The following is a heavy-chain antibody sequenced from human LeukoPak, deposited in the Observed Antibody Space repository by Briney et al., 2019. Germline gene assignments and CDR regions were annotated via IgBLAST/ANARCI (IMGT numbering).Heavy chain of an antibody. CDR3: ARDLYVWGSYRRTDVFDY. V-gene: IGHV1-46*01. Sequence: ASVKVSCKASGYTFTSYYMHWVRQAPGQGLEWMGIINPSGGSTSYAQKFQGRVTMTRDTSTSTVYMELSSLRSEDTAVYYCARDLYVWGSYRRTDVFDYWGQGTLGTVSS. J-gene: IGHJ4*02. D-gene: IGHD3-16*02. CDR2: INPSGGST. CDR1: GYTFTSYY.